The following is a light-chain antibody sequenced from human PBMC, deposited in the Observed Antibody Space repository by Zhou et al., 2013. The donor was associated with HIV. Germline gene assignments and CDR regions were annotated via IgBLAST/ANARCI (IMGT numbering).Light chain of an antibody. CDR3: QQRSDWPIT. Sequence: EILLTQSPGTLSLSPGETATLSCRASQSVTSDLAWYQQKPGQAPRLLIYDASNRATGIPARFSGSGSRTDFTLTISRLEPEDFAVYYCQQRSDWPITFGQGTRLEIK. CDR2: DAS. CDR1: QSVTSD. J-gene: IGKJ5*01. V-gene: IGKV3-11*01.